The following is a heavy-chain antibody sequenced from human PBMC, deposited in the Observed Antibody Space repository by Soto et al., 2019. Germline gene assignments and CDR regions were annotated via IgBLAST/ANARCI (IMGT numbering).Heavy chain of an antibody. Sequence: QLQLQESGPGLVKPSETLSLTCTVSGVSINSSSYYWGRIRQPPGKGLEWIGSIYYSGSTYYNPSLKRRVTISVDTSKNQLSLKLSSVTAADTAVYYCARPGNYGSGSYLYYLDYWGQGTLVTVSS. CDR2: IYYSGST. D-gene: IGHD3-10*01. CDR1: GVSINSSSYY. V-gene: IGHV4-39*01. CDR3: ARPGNYGSGSYLYYLDY. J-gene: IGHJ4*02.